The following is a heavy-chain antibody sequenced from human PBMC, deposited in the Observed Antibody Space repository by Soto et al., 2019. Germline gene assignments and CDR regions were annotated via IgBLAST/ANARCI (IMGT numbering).Heavy chain of an antibody. CDR3: ARGAIAAQAFDS. J-gene: IGHJ4*02. CDR1: GDSISSYY. Sequence: SETLSLTCTVSGDSISSYYWSWIRQPPGKELEWIGYIYYGGSTIYNPSLKSRVTISADTSKNQFSLKLTSVTAAGTAVYYCARGAIAAQAFDSWGQGTLVTVSS. CDR2: IYYGGST. V-gene: IGHV4-59*13. D-gene: IGHD6-13*01.